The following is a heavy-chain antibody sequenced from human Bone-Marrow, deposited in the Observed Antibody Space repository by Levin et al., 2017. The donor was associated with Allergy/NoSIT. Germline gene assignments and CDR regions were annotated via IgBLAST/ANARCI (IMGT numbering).Heavy chain of an antibody. CDR2: IRQDGSGR. V-gene: IGHV3-7*01. CDR1: GFSFSTFW. Sequence: GESLKISCAVSGFSFSTFWMSWVRQAPGKGLEWVANIRQDGSGRYYLDSVKGRFTISRDNAKNSLFLQMDSLRAEDTAVYYCASTPFARRDGYNSFDFDYWGQGTLVTVSS. D-gene: IGHD5-24*01. CDR3: ASTPFARRDGYNSFDFDY. J-gene: IGHJ4*02.